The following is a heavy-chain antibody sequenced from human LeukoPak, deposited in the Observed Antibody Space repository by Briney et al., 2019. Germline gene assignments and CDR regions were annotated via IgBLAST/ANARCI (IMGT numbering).Heavy chain of an antibody. J-gene: IGHJ4*02. D-gene: IGHD3-9*01. Sequence: PGGSLRLSCTASGFAFSSYWMSWVRQAPGKGLEWVSAISGSGGSTYYADSVKGRFTISRDNSKNTLYLQMNSLRAEDTAVYYCAKDSYILTGYYRSTPFDYWGQGTLVTVSS. V-gene: IGHV3-23*01. CDR1: GFAFSSYW. CDR2: ISGSGGST. CDR3: AKDSYILTGYYRSTPFDY.